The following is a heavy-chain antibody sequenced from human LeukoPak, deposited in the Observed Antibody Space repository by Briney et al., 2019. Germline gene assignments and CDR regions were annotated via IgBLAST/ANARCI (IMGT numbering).Heavy chain of an antibody. CDR3: ATFDTYYDILTGYDAFDI. D-gene: IGHD3-9*01. CDR2: MNPNSGNT. V-gene: IGHV1-8*01. CDR1: GYTFTSYD. J-gene: IGHJ3*02. Sequence: ASVKVSCKASGYTFTSYDISWVRQATGQGLEWMGWMNPNSGNTGYAQKFQGRVTMTRNTSISTAYMELSSLRSEDTAVYYCATFDTYYDILTGYDAFDIWGQGTMVTVSS.